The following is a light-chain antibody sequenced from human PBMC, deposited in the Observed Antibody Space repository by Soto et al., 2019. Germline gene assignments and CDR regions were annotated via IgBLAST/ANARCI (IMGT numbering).Light chain of an antibody. V-gene: IGKV4-1*01. J-gene: IGKJ3*01. Sequence: DIVMTQSPDSLAVSLGERATINCKSSQSVLYSSNNKNYLAWYQQNPGQPPKLLIYWASTRESGVPDRFSGSGSVTDFTLTINSLQAEDVAVYYCQQYYNTPFTFGPGTKVYIK. CDR1: QSVLYSSNNKNY. CDR2: WAS. CDR3: QQYYNTPFT.